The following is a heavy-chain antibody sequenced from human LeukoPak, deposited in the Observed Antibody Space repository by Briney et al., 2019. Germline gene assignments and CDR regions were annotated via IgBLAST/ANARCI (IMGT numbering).Heavy chain of an antibody. J-gene: IGHJ6*02. CDR2: INSDGSYT. CDR3: ARDRVVYCYYGMDV. D-gene: IGHD3-10*01. V-gene: IGHV3-74*01. Sequence: GGSLRLSCAASRFTFSRYWMHWVRQAPGKGLVWVSRINSDGSYTSYADFVKGRFTISRDNAKNTVYLQMSSLRAEDTAVYYCARDRVVYCYYGMDVWGQGTTVTVSS. CDR1: RFTFSRYW.